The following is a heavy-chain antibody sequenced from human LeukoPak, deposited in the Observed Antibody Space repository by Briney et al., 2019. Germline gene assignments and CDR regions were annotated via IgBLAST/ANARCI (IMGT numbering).Heavy chain of an antibody. CDR1: GGSISSYY. V-gene: IGHV4-4*07. Sequence: SETLSLTCTVSGGSISSYYWSWIRQPAGKGLEWIGRIYISGSTNYNPSLKSRVTMSVDTPKNQFSLKLSSVTAADTAVYYCARDLFVASSLFFDYWGQGTLVTVSS. J-gene: IGHJ4*02. CDR2: IYISGST. CDR3: ARDLFVASSLFFDY. D-gene: IGHD6-13*01.